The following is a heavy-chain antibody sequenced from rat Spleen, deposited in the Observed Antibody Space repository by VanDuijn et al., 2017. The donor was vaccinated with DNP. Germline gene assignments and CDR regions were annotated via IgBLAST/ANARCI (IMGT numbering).Heavy chain of an antibody. V-gene: IGHV5-20*01. D-gene: IGHD1-11*01. CDR2: ISSDGSHT. CDR3: TRCEGGYYNFDY. J-gene: IGHJ2*01. Sequence: EVKLVESGGGLVXPGRXXKLSCAXXXFTXXDYXXXWVXXTPTKGLDWVQSISSDGSHTYYRDSVKGRFTISRDNAKSSLFLQMDSLRSEDTATYYCTRCEGGYYNFDYWGQGVMVTVSS. CDR1: XFTXXDYX.